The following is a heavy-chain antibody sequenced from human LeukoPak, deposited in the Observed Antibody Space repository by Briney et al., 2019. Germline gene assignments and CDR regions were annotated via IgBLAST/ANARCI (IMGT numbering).Heavy chain of an antibody. V-gene: IGHV4-30-4*08. Sequence: SETLSLTCTVSGGSISSGDSYWSWIRQPQGKGRERMRYIYYSGRTYYNTSLKSRVTISGDTSKNQFSLRPSSVTAADTAVYYCARGGVTMVRNDYWGQGTLVTVSS. CDR1: GGSISSGDSY. D-gene: IGHD3-10*01. CDR3: ARGGVTMVRNDY. J-gene: IGHJ4*02. CDR2: IYYSGRT.